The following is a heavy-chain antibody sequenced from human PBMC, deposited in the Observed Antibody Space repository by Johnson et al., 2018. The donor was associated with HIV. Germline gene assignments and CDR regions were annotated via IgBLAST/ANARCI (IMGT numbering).Heavy chain of an antibody. D-gene: IGHD6-19*01. CDR3: AKDLRQVAVNDVFDI. Sequence: QMQLVESGGGLVQSGESLRLSCAASGFTFSDYYMSWIRQAPGKGLEWVSYISSSGSTIYYAASVKGRFTYSRDNAKNSLYLQMNSLRAEDTALYYCAKDLRQVAVNDVFDIWGQGTVVSVSS. CDR2: ISSSGSTI. J-gene: IGHJ3*02. V-gene: IGHV3-11*04. CDR1: GFTFSDYY.